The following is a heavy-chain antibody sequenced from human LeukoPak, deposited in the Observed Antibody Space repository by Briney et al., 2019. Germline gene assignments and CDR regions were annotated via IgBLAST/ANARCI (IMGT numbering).Heavy chain of an antibody. CDR3: ARVEATNTPIYYYYYMDV. V-gene: IGHV3-48*03. CDR1: GFTFSSYE. CDR2: ISSSGSTI. D-gene: IGHD5-12*01. J-gene: IGHJ6*03. Sequence: GGSLRLSCAASGFTFSSYEMNWVRQAPGKGLEWVSYISSSGSTIYYADSVKGRFTISRDNAKNSLYLQMNSLRAEDTAVYYCARVEATNTPIYYYYYMDVWGKGTTVTISS.